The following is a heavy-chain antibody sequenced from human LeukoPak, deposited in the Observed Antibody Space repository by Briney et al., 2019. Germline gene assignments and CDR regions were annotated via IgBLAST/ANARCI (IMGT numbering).Heavy chain of an antibody. D-gene: IGHD2-2*01. CDR1: GFTFSIYA. J-gene: IGHJ4*02. V-gene: IGHV3-23*01. CDR2: INGDGGST. Sequence: PGGSLRLSCAASGFTFSIYAMSWVRQAPGQGLEWVSSINGDGGSTYYAESVKGRFTVSRDNSENTLYLQMDSLRAEDTAVYYCAKRPDCSTTNCFRFEYWGQGTLVTVSS. CDR3: AKRPDCSTTNCFRFEY.